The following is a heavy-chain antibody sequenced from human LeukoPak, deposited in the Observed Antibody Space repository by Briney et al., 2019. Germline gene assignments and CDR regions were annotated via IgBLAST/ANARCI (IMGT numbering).Heavy chain of an antibody. CDR3: ARDGHDFWSGYFYY. CDR1: GYTFTSYG. J-gene: IGHJ4*02. CDR2: ISAYNGNT. Sequence: ASVKVSCKASGYTFTSYGISWVRQAPGQGLEWMGWISAYNGNTNYAQKLQGRVTMTTDTSTSTAYMELRSLRSGDTAVYYCARDGHDFWSGYFYYWGQGTLVTVSS. V-gene: IGHV1-18*01. D-gene: IGHD3-3*01.